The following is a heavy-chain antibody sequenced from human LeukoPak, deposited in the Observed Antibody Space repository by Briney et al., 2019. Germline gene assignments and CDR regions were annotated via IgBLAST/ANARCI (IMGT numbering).Heavy chain of an antibody. D-gene: IGHD2-21*01. CDR1: GLTFSSFS. Sequence: PGGSLRLSCAASGLTFSSFSMHWVRQAPGRGLECVAYINNSGNIIYYADSVKGRFAISRDNAKNSVYLQMNSLRDGDPAVYYCVRGYFYYMDVWGKGTTVTVSS. J-gene: IGHJ6*03. V-gene: IGHV3-48*02. CDR2: INNSGNII. CDR3: VRGYFYYMDV.